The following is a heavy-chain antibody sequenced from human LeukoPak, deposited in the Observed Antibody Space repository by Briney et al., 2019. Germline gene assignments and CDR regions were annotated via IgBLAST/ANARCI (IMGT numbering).Heavy chain of an antibody. J-gene: IGHJ4*02. Sequence: SVKVCCKASGGTFSSYAISWVRQAPGQGLEWMGGIIPIFGTANYAQKFQGRVTITADKSTSTAYMELSSLRSEDTAVYYCASLGYCSSTSCSRGGGGFDYWGQGTLVTVSS. D-gene: IGHD2-2*01. V-gene: IGHV1-69*06. CDR1: GGTFSSYA. CDR2: IIPIFGTA. CDR3: ASLGYCSSTSCSRGGGGFDY.